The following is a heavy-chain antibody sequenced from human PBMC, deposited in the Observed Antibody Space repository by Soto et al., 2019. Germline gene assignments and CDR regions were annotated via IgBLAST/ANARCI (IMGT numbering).Heavy chain of an antibody. V-gene: IGHV4-34*01. CDR2: INHSGST. Sequence: SETLSLTCAVYGGSFSGYYWSWIRQPPGKGLEWIGEINHSGSTNYNPSLKSRVTISVDTSKNQFSLKLSSVTAADTAVYYCARFAATTVIADYWGQGTLVTVSS. J-gene: IGHJ4*02. CDR3: ARFAATTVIADY. D-gene: IGHD4-17*01. CDR1: GGSFSGYY.